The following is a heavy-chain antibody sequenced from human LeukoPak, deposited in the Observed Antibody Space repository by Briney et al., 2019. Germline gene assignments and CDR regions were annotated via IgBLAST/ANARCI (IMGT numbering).Heavy chain of an antibody. CDR3: AKAPVTSCTGAYCYPFDS. Sequence: GGSLILSCAASGFTLSTYAMSWVRQTPGKGLEWVAATSSSDAGTYHADSVRGRFTISRDNSKNTLYLQMNSLRAEDAAVYFCAKAPVTSCTGAYCYPFDSWGQGTLVTVSS. CDR1: GFTLSTYA. CDR2: TSSSDAGT. V-gene: IGHV3-23*01. J-gene: IGHJ4*02. D-gene: IGHD2-21*01.